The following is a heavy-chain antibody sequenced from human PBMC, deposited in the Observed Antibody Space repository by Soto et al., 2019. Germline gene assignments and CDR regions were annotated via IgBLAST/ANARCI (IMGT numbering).Heavy chain of an antibody. Sequence: PGGSLRLSCAASGFTFSGSAMHWVRQASGKGLEWVGRIRSKANSYATAYAASVKGRFTISRDDSKNTAYLQMNSLKTEDTAVYYCTSGRPYYYYGMDVWGQGTTVTVS. J-gene: IGHJ6*02. CDR1: GFTFSGSA. CDR3: TSGRPYYYYGMDV. CDR2: IRSKANSYAT. V-gene: IGHV3-73*01.